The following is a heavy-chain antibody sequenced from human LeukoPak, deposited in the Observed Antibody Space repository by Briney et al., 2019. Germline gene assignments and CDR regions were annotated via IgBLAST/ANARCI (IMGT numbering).Heavy chain of an antibody. J-gene: IGHJ6*02. CDR3: ARYHYYYGMDV. CDR2: INHSGST. Sequence: SETLSLTCAVYGGSFSGYYWSWIRQPPGKGLEWIGEINHSGSTNYNPSLKSRVTISVDTSKNQFSLKLSSVTAADTAVYYCARYHYYYGMDVWGQGTTVTVSS. V-gene: IGHV4-34*01. CDR1: GGSFSGYY.